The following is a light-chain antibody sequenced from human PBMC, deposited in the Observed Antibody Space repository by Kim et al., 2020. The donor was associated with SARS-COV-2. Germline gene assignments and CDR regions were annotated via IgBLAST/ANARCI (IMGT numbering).Light chain of an antibody. V-gene: IGLV1-44*01. J-gene: IGLJ3*02. CDR2: SDN. CDR3: AAWDDSLNGRV. Sequence: GQTVTIACPGSTPNIESKTVNWYQQLPGTAPNLLIYSDNQRPSGVPARFSGSKSGTSASLAISGLQSEDEADYYCAAWDDSLNGRVFGGGTKLTVL. CDR1: TPNIESKT.